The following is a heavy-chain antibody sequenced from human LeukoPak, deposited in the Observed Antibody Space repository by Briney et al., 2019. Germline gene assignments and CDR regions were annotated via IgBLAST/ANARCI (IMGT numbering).Heavy chain of an antibody. J-gene: IGHJ5*02. V-gene: IGHV4-59*08. D-gene: IGHD3-22*01. CDR1: GGSISSYY. Sequence: PSETLSLTCTVSGGSISSYYWSWIRQPPGKGLEWIGYIYYSGSTNYNPSLKSRVTISVDTSKNQFSLKLSSVTAADTAVYYCARRAGRDSSGYYGDWFDPWGQGTLVTVSS. CDR3: ARRAGRDSSGYYGDWFDP. CDR2: IYYSGST.